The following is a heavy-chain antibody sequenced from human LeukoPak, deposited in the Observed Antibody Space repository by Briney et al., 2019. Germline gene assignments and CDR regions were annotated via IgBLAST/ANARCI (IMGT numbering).Heavy chain of an antibody. Sequence: PSETLSLTCTGSGGSISTYYWNWIRQPPGKGLEWIGYIYYSGSTNYNPSLKSRVTISVDTSKNHFSLKLSSVTAADTAVYYCARAPGGNAGNFQHWGQGTLVTVSS. V-gene: IGHV4-59*01. D-gene: IGHD4-23*01. CDR2: IYYSGST. J-gene: IGHJ1*01. CDR3: ARAPGGNAGNFQH. CDR1: GGSISTYY.